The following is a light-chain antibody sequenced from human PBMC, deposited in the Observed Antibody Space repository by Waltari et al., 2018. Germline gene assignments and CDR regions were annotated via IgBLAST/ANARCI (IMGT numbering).Light chain of an antibody. CDR2: AAS. Sequence: EIVLTQSPGTLSLSPGERATLSCRASERVSKYLAWYQQRPGQAPRLLIYAASNRATGIPDRGSGSGSGTDFSLTISRLEREDFAVYYCQMYVRLPVTFGQGTKVEIK. V-gene: IGKV3-20*01. CDR1: ERVSKY. J-gene: IGKJ1*01. CDR3: QMYVRLPVT.